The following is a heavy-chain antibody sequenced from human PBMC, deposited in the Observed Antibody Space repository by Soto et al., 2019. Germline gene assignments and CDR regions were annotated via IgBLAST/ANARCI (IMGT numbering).Heavy chain of an antibody. CDR1: GFTLSSYS. Sequence: QAQLVESGGGVVQPGRSLRLSCAASGFTLSSYSMHWVRQAPGKGLEWVGVISYDGNKKYYRDSVKGRFSISRDTSNNTVHLQMNSLRPEDTAVYYCARSVAVAGLDYWGQGSLVTVSS. CDR2: ISYDGNKK. J-gene: IGHJ4*02. D-gene: IGHD6-19*01. V-gene: IGHV3-30-3*01. CDR3: ARSVAVAGLDY.